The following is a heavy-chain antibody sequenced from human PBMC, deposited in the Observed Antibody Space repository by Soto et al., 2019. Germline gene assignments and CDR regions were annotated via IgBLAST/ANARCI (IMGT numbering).Heavy chain of an antibody. Sequence: SLRLSCAASGFTFSSYGMHWVRQAPGKGLEWVAVISYDGSNKYYADSVKGRFTISRDNSKNTLYLQMNSLRAEDTAVYYYARGDYGGNSVLLDYWGQGTLVTVSS. D-gene: IGHD4-17*01. J-gene: IGHJ4*02. CDR3: ARGDYGGNSVLLDY. V-gene: IGHV3-30*03. CDR1: GFTFSSYG. CDR2: ISYDGSNK.